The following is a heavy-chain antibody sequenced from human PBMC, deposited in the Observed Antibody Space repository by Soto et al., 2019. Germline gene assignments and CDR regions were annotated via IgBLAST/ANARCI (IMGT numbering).Heavy chain of an antibody. CDR3: ARGGAYGDYRSDY. V-gene: IGHV3-74*01. CDR2: INSDGSHT. D-gene: IGHD4-17*01. Sequence: EVQLVESGGGLAQPGGSLRLSCAASGFNFSIYWMHWVRQAPGKGLVWVSRINSDGSHTDYVDSVKGRFTISRDNANNTLYLQINSLGAEDTAVFYCARGGAYGDYRSDYWGQGTLVTVSS. J-gene: IGHJ4*02. CDR1: GFNFSIYW.